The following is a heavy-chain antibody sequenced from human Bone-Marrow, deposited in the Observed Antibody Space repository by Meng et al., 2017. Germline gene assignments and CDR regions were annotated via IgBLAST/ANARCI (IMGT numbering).Heavy chain of an antibody. V-gene: IGHV4-4*02. CDR2: IYHSGST. J-gene: IGHJ5*02. D-gene: IGHD1-20*01. Sequence: SETLSLTCAVSGGSISSSNWWSWVRQPPGKGLEWIGEIYHSGSTNYNPSLKSRVTISVDTSKNQFSLKLSSVTAADTAVYYCARDNNLNWFDPWGQGTLVTVLL. CDR1: GGSISSSNW. CDR3: ARDNNLNWFDP.